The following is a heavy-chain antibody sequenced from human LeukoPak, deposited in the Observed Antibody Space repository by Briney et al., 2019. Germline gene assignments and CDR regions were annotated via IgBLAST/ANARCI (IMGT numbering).Heavy chain of an antibody. CDR1: GFTFSSYN. CDR3: ARGTTVLDY. Sequence: GGSLRLSCAASGFTFSSYNMNWVRQAPGKGLEWVSYISSSSIPIYYTDSVKGRFTTSRDNAKNSLYLQMNSLRDEDTAVYYCARGTTVLDYGGQGTLVTVSS. V-gene: IGHV3-48*02. J-gene: IGHJ4*02. CDR2: ISSSSIPI. D-gene: IGHD1-1*01.